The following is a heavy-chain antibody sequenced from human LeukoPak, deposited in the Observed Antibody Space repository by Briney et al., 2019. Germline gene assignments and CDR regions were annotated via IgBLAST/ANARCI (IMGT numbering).Heavy chain of an antibody. Sequence: PGGSLRLSCAASGFIFSTYTMNWVRQAPGKGLEWVSYISSSSDTIYYADSVKGRFTISRDNAKNSLYLQMNGLRAEDTAVYYCARENSGGYYQSDYWGQGTLVTVSS. D-gene: IGHD1-26*01. V-gene: IGHV3-48*01. CDR3: ARENSGGYYQSDY. CDR2: ISSSSDTI. CDR1: GFIFSTYT. J-gene: IGHJ4*02.